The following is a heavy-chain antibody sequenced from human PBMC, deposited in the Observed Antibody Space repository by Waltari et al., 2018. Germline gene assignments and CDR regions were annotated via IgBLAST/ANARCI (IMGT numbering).Heavy chain of an antibody. CDR1: GGTFSSYA. Sequence: QVQLVQSGAEVKKPGSSVKVSCKASGGTFSSYAISWVRQAPGQGLEWMGGIIPIFGTANDEQNFEGRVTITTDESTSTAYMELSSLRSEDTAVYYCAQDCGGDCLFDYWGQGTLVTVSS. V-gene: IGHV1-69*05. D-gene: IGHD2-21*01. CDR3: AQDCGGDCLFDY. CDR2: IIPIFGTA. J-gene: IGHJ4*02.